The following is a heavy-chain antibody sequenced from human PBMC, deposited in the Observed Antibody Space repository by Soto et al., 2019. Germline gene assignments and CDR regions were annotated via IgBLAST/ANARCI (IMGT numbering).Heavy chain of an antibody. J-gene: IGHJ6*02. D-gene: IGHD2-21*01. CDR1: GFTFSTYS. V-gene: IGHV3-21*02. CDR2: ISSSSSYI. CDR3: AREILLSYCGGDCYYYYFYGMDV. Sequence: EVQLVESGGGLVKPGGSLRLSCAASGFTFSTYSMNWVRQAPGKGLEWVSSISSSSSYIYYADSVKGRFTISRDNAKHSRSLQVNRLRAEATAVYYCAREILLSYCGGDCYYYYFYGMDVWCQGTTVTVSS.